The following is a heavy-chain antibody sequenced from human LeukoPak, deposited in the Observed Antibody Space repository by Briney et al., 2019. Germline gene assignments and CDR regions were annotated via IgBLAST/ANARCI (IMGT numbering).Heavy chain of an antibody. D-gene: IGHD3-22*01. CDR3: ARARRSGSGCYFGIDY. CDR2: TSYDGTEK. CDR1: GFTFSGYG. J-gene: IGHJ4*02. V-gene: IGHV3-30*03. Sequence: GGSLRLSCEASGFTFSGYGMHWVRQAPGKGLEWVAVTSYDGTEKYYEDSVKGRFTISRDNSKNTLYLQMNSLRAEDTAVYYCARARRSGSGCYFGIDYWGQGTLVTVSS.